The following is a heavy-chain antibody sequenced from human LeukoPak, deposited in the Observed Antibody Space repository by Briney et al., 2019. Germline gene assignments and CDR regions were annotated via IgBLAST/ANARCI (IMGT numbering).Heavy chain of an antibody. CDR1: GGSISSYY. Sequence: SETLSLTCTVSGGSISSYYWSWIRQPPGKGLEWIVYIYYSWSTNYNPSLKSRVTISVDTSKNQFSLKLSSVTAADTAVYYCARGGGIVATIDYWGQGTLVTVSS. J-gene: IGHJ4*02. CDR2: IYYSWST. V-gene: IGHV4-59*01. CDR3: ARGGGIVATIDY. D-gene: IGHD5-12*01.